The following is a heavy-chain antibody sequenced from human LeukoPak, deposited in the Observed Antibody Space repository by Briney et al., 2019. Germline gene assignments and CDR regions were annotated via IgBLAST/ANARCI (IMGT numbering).Heavy chain of an antibody. Sequence: GGSLRLSCAASGFTFSSYSMNWVRQAPGKGMEWVSSISSSSSYIYYADSVKGRFTISRDNAKNSLYLQMNSLRAEDTAVYYCARGHCSSTSCYGLDFFDYWGQGTLVTVSS. V-gene: IGHV3-21*04. J-gene: IGHJ4*02. CDR3: ARGHCSSTSCYGLDFFDY. CDR2: ISSSSSYI. CDR1: GFTFSSYS. D-gene: IGHD2-2*01.